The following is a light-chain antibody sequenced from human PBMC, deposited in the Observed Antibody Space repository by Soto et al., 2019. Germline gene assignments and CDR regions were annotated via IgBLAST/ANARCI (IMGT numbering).Light chain of an antibody. Sequence: QSALTQPASVSGSPGQSITISCTGTSSDVGSYNLVSWYQHHPGKVPKLMIYEVNMRPSGVSNRFSGSKSGNTASLTISGLQAEDETDYYCCSYAGSSTLVFGTGTKLTVL. CDR2: EVN. V-gene: IGLV2-23*02. CDR3: CSYAGSSTLV. CDR1: SSDVGSYNL. J-gene: IGLJ1*01.